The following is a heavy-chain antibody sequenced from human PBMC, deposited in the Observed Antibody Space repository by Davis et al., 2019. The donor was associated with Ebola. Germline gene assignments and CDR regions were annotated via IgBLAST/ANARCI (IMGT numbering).Heavy chain of an antibody. CDR2: IIPIFGTA. J-gene: IGHJ3*02. V-gene: IGHV1-69*13. CDR1: GGTFINYA. CDR3: ARTYYYGSGSPGAFDI. Sequence: SVKVSCKASGGTFINYAISWVRQAPGQGLEWMGGIIPIFGTANYAQKFQGRVTITADESTSTAYMELSSLRSDDTAVYYCARTYYYGSGSPGAFDIWGQGTTVTVSS. D-gene: IGHD3-10*01.